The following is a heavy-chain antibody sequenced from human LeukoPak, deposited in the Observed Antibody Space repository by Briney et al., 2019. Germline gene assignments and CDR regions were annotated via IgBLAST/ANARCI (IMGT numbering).Heavy chain of an antibody. Sequence: GSVRVSCKASGYSFTDYYMHWVRQAPGKGLEWMGWINPNSGGTNYAQRFQGRLTITRDTSISTAYMELSRLRSDDTAIYYCASGFHATIDPWGQGTLVTVSS. V-gene: IGHV1-2*02. CDR1: GYSFTDYY. D-gene: IGHD5-12*01. CDR2: INPNSGGT. J-gene: IGHJ5*02. CDR3: ASGFHATIDP.